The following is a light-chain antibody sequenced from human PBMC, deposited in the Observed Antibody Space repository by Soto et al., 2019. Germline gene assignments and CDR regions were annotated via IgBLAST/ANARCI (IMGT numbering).Light chain of an antibody. Sequence: DIQMTQSPSTLSASVGDRVTITCRASQSISSWLAWYQQKPGKAPKLLIYKAFSLESGVPSRFSGIGSGTEFTLAISSLQPDDFATDYCQQDNSYSRTFGQGTKVEIK. J-gene: IGKJ1*01. V-gene: IGKV1-5*03. CDR1: QSISSW. CDR3: QQDNSYSRT. CDR2: KAF.